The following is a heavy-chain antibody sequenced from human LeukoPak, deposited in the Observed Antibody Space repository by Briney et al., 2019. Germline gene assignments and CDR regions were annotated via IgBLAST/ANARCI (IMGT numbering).Heavy chain of an antibody. CDR1: GFTFSSYG. D-gene: IGHD3-22*01. J-gene: IGHJ4*02. CDR3: EKDYYDSRGYYFEVY. V-gene: IGHV3-30*02. Sequence: GGSLRLSCAASGFTFSSYGMHWVRQAPGKGLEWVAFIRFDGTEKYYADSVKGRFTISRDNSKNTLYLQMNSLRAEDTAVYYCEKDYYDSRGYYFEVYWGQGTLVTVSS. CDR2: IRFDGTEK.